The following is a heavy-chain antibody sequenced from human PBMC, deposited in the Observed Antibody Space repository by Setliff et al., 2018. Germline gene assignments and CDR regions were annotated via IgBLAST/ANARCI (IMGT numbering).Heavy chain of an antibody. CDR2: INPGGGSA. CDR1: GYPLSRHY. J-gene: IGHJ1*01. D-gene: IGHD6-13*01. V-gene: IGHV1-46*01. Sequence: ASVKVSCKATGYPLSRHYMHWVRQAPGQGLEWMGIINPGGGSASIVQKFQGRVTMTSDTSTSTVYLDLSGLTSEDTAVYYCARAGVAATARKGLLEYWGQGTLVTVSS. CDR3: ARAGVAATARKGLLEY.